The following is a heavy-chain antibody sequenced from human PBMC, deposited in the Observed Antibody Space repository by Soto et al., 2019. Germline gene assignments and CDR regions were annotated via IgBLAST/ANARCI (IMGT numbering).Heavy chain of an antibody. D-gene: IGHD3-22*01. CDR3: ARGGSGYTWFNEF. J-gene: IGHJ4*02. CDR2: IIPVFQTA. V-gene: IGHV1-69*01. CDR1: GGSFNTYG. Sequence: QVQLVQSGAEMMKSGSSVKVSCKVSGGSFNTYGIGWGRQAPGQGLEWMGEIIPVFQTAYYTQRFQGRVTITADESTNTAYMELSSLRSEDTAIYYCARGGSGYTWFNEFWGQGTLVTVSS.